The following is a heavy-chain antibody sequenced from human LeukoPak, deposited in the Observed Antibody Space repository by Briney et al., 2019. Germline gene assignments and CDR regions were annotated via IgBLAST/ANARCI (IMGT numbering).Heavy chain of an antibody. Sequence: NTSQSLSLTCTVSGFSITSGYAGCSMRQPPGKGLEWIGIAYQGGSTQYNPTLKRRAPIPVDTTKNQFSLKFNSVTAPDTATYYGARDAVDGNWKYYFYYWGQGILVTVAS. CDR2: AYQGGST. CDR3: ARDAVDGNWKYYFYY. J-gene: IGHJ4*02. CDR1: GFSITSGYA. V-gene: IGHV4-38-2*02. D-gene: IGHD6-19*01.